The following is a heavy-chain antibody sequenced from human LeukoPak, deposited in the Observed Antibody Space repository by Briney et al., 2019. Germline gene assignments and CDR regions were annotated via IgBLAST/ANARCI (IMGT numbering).Heavy chain of an antibody. J-gene: IGHJ4*02. CDR2: ISYDGSNK. CDR1: GFTFSIYG. V-gene: IGHV3-30*03. Sequence: SGRSLRLSCAASGFTFSIYGMHWVRQAPGKGLEWVAVISYDGSNKYYADSVKGRFTISRDNSKNTLYLQMNSLRAEDTAVYYCAVYSGYAYWGQGTLVTVSS. D-gene: IGHD5-12*01. CDR3: AVYSGYAY.